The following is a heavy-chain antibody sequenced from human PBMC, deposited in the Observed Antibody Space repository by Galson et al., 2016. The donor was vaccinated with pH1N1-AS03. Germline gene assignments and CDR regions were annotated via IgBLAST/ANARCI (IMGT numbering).Heavy chain of an antibody. J-gene: IGHJ4*02. CDR2: IIAIFRTT. CDR3: ARVVVEWLVNQEVHGFDS. V-gene: IGHV1-69*13. CDR1: GGTFNSNA. D-gene: IGHD6-19*01. Sequence: SVKVSCKASGGTFNSNAISWVRQAPGQGLEWMGGIIAIFRTTIYAQKFQGRVTITADEFMRTVNMELSSLTSEDTAVYYCARVVVEWLVNQEVHGFDSWGQGTLVTVSS.